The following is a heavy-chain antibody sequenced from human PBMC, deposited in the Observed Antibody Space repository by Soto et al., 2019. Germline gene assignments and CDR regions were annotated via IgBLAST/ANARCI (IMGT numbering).Heavy chain of an antibody. CDR3: ARQVRQQLVPSYYFDY. D-gene: IGHD6-13*01. CDR1: YGSIIGVGCH. V-gene: IGHV4-61*08. CDR2: IYYSGST. Sequence: SGTLSLTCTVAYGSIIGVGCHGSWIRQPPGNGLELIGYIYYSGSTNYNPSLRSRVTISVDTSKNQVSLKLTSVTAADTAVYYCARQVRQQLVPSYYFDYRGHRTLVPVSS. J-gene: IGHJ4*01.